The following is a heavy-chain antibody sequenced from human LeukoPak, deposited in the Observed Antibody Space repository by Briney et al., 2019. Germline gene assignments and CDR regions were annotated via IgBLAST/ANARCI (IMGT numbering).Heavy chain of an antibody. V-gene: IGHV1-46*01. Sequence: ASVKVSCKASGYTFTSYYMHWVRQAPGQGLEWMGIINPSGGSTSYAQKFQGRVTMTRETSTTTVYMELSRLRSEDTAVYYCARDLFETRVVSAPNLWYWGQGTLVTVSS. CDR1: GYTFTSYY. J-gene: IGHJ4*02. CDR3: ARDLFETRVVSAPNLWY. CDR2: INPSGGST. D-gene: IGHD3-3*01.